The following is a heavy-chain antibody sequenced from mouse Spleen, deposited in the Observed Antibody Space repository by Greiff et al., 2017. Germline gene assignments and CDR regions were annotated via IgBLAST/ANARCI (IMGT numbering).Heavy chain of an antibody. CDR1: GYTFTSYW. CDR3: AVRQLGLPFAY. V-gene: IGHV1-59*01. J-gene: IGHJ3*01. Sequence: QVQLKQPGAELVRPGTSVKLSCKASGYTFTSYWMHWVKQRPGQGLERIGVIDPSDSYTNYNQKFKGKATLTVDTSSSTAYMQLSSLTSEDSAVYYCAVRQLGLPFAYWGQGTLVTVSA. D-gene: IGHD3-2*01. CDR2: IDPSDSYT.